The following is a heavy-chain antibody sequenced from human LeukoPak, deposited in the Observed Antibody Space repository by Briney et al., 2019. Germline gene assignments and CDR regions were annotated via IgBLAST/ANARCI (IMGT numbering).Heavy chain of an antibody. CDR3: AELGITMIGGV. Sequence: GGSLRLSCAASGFTVSSNYMSWVRQAPGKGLEWVSVIYSGGSTYYADSVKGRCTISRDNSKNTVYLQMNSLRAEDTAVYYCAELGITMIGGVWGKGTTVTISS. CDR2: IYSGGST. J-gene: IGHJ6*04. D-gene: IGHD3-10*02. CDR1: GFTVSSNY. V-gene: IGHV3-66*01.